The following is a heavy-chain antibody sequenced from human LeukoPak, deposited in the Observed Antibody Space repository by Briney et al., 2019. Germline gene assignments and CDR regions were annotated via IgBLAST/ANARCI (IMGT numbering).Heavy chain of an antibody. CDR1: GGSINTFY. Sequence: PSETLSLTCTVSGGSINTFYWSWIRQPPGKGLEWIGDVSYSGATVYSPSLKSRVTILLDTSKKEFSLKLSSVTTADTAVYYCARMAARGYSGYDHIDYWGQGTLVTVSS. V-gene: IGHV4-59*01. D-gene: IGHD5-12*01. CDR3: ARMAARGYSGYDHIDY. CDR2: VSYSGAT. J-gene: IGHJ4*02.